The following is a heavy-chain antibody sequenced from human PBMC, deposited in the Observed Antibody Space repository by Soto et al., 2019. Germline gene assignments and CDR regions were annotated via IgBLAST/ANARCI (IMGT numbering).Heavy chain of an antibody. J-gene: IGHJ4*02. V-gene: IGHV4-34*01. CDR3: ARKGPSRYAHFDY. Sequence: SETLPLTCAVYGGNFSGYYWSWIRQPPGKGLEWIGEINHSGSTNYNPSLKSRVTISVDTSKNQFSLKLSSVTAADTAVYYCARKGPSRYAHFDYWGQGTLVTVSS. D-gene: IGHD2-15*01. CDR2: INHSGST. CDR1: GGNFSGYY.